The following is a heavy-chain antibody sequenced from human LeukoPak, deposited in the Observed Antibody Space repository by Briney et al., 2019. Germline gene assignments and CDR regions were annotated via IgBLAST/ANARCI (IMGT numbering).Heavy chain of an antibody. CDR3: ARAGTNLGDYDY. CDR2: IYYSGST. CDR1: GGSINSNSYY. V-gene: IGHV4-39*07. Sequence: PSETLSLTCTVSGGSINSNSYYWGWIRQPPGKGLEYIGSIYYSGSTYYNPSLKSRVTTSADTSKNEFSLKLSSVTAADTAVYYCARAGTNLGDYDYWGQGTLVTVSS. J-gene: IGHJ4*02. D-gene: IGHD4-17*01.